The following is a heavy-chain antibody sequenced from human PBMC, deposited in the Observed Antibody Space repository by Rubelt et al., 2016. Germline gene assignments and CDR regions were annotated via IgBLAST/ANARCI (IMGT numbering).Heavy chain of an antibody. Sequence: QVQLQQWGAGLLKPSETLSLTCAVYGGSFSGYSWSWIRQPPGKGLEWIGEINHSGSTNYNPSLKSRVTISVNTSKNKFALKVSSVTAADTAGYFCARVPYCSSTTCYFSDYWGQGTLVTVSS. CDR1: GGSFSGYS. D-gene: IGHD2-2*01. J-gene: IGHJ4*02. CDR2: INHSGST. V-gene: IGHV4-34*01. CDR3: ARVPYCSSTTCYFSDY.